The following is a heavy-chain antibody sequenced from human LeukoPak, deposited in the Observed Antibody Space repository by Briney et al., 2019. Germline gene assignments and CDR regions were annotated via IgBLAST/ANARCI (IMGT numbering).Heavy chain of an antibody. Sequence: SQTLSLTCAVSGGSISSGAYSWSWLRQPPGKGLEWIGYTYQSGTTYYNPSLKSRVTISADRSKNQFSLNLSSVTAADTAVYYCARDLRGELDYWGQGTLVTVSS. CDR3: ARDLRGELDY. CDR1: GGSISSGAYS. J-gene: IGHJ4*02. V-gene: IGHV4-30-2*01. D-gene: IGHD5/OR15-5a*01. CDR2: TYQSGTT.